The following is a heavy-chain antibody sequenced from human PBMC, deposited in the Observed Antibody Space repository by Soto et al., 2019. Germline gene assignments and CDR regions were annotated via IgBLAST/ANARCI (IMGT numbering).Heavy chain of an antibody. CDR1: GYTFTSFD. J-gene: IGHJ4*02. Sequence: QVQLVQSGAEVKKPGASVKVSCKASGYTFTSFDINWVRLATGQGLEWMGWMNPNSGNTGYAQKFQGRVTMTRTTSISTTYMELSSLRSEDTAVYYCAVPTVARSYNYWGQGTLVTVSS. CDR2: MNPNSGNT. CDR3: AVPTVARSYNY. V-gene: IGHV1-8*01. D-gene: IGHD1-26*01.